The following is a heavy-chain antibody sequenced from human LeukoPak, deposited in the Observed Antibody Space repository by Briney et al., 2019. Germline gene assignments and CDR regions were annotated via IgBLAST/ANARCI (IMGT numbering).Heavy chain of an antibody. CDR3: ARDPYGSSGSFFDY. Sequence: GGSLRLSCAASGFTVSSNYMSWVRQAPGKGLEWVSVIYSGGSTYYADSVKGRFTISRDNSKNTLYLQMNSLRAEDTAVYYCARDPYGSSGSFFDYWGQGTLVTVSS. CDR1: GFTVSSNY. CDR2: IYSGGST. V-gene: IGHV3-53*01. D-gene: IGHD3-22*01. J-gene: IGHJ4*02.